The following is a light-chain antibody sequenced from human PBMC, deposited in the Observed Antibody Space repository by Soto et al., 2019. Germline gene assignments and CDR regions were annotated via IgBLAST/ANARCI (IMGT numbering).Light chain of an antibody. CDR2: GND. CDR1: SSNIGAGYD. Sequence: QSVLTQPPSVSGAPGQGVTISCTGSSSNIGAGYDVHWYQQLPGAAAKLLIFGNDNRPSGVPDRFSGSRSGTSASLAITGLQADDEAVYYCQSYDPSLSGSVFGAGTKLTVL. CDR3: QSYDPSLSGSV. V-gene: IGLV1-40*01. J-gene: IGLJ1*01.